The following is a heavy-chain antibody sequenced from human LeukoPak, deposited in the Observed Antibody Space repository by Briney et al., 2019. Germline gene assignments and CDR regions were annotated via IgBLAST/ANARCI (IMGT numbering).Heavy chain of an antibody. D-gene: IGHD2/OR15-2a*01. CDR2: ISSSSSTI. V-gene: IGHV3-48*01. CDR3: ARGRVPTLYYFDY. Sequence: GGSLRLSCAASGFTFSSYSMNCVRQAPGKGLEWVSYISSSSSTIYYADSVKGRFTISRDNAKNSLYLQMNSLKTEDTAVYYCARGRVPTLYYFDYWGQGTLVTVSS. J-gene: IGHJ4*02. CDR1: GFTFSSYS.